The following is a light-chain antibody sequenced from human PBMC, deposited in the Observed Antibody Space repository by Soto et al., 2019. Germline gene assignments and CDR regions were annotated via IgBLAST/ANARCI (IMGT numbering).Light chain of an antibody. V-gene: IGLV2-23*01. J-gene: IGLJ1*01. Sequence: QSVLTQPASVSGSPGQSITISCTGTSSDVGSYNFVSWYQQHPGKAPKLMIYEGDKRPSGVSDRLSGSKSGNTASLTISGLQSEDEADYYCCSYAGSSTYVFGTGTKVTVL. CDR3: CSYAGSSTYV. CDR1: SSDVGSYNF. CDR2: EGD.